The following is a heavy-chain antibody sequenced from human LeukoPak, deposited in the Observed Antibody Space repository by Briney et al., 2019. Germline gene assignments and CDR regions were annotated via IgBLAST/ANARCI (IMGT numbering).Heavy chain of an antibody. CDR1: GFTFSSYA. CDR2: MSYDGSNK. V-gene: IGHV3-30*01. J-gene: IGHJ4*02. Sequence: GGSLRLSCAASGFTFSSYAMHWVRQAPGKGLEWVAVMSYDGSNKYYADSVKGRFTISRDNSKNTLYLQMNSLRAEDTAVYYCASSPPARWPYDYWGQGTLVTVSS. CDR3: ASSPPARWPYDY. D-gene: IGHD2-15*01.